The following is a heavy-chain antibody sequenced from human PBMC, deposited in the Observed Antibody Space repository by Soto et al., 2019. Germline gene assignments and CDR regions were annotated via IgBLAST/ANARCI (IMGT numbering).Heavy chain of an antibody. J-gene: IGHJ4*02. Sequence: GGSLRLSCAASGFTFSSYAMHWVRQAPGKGLEWVAVISYDGSNKYYADSVKGRFTISRDNSKNTLYLQMNSLRAEDTAVYYCARDYRELWFGYYFDYWGQGTLVTVSS. CDR2: ISYDGSNK. V-gene: IGHV3-30-3*01. D-gene: IGHD5-18*01. CDR1: GFTFSSYA. CDR3: ARDYRELWFGYYFDY.